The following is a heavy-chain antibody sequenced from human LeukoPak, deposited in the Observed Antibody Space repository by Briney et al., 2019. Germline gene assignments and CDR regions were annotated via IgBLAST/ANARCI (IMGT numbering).Heavy chain of an antibody. CDR1: GFTFDDYA. CDR2: ISWNSGSI. D-gene: IGHD1-26*01. Sequence: PGGSLRLSCAASGFTFDDYAMHWVRQAPGKGLEWVSGISWNSGSIGYADSVKGRFTISRDNAKNSLYLQMNSLRAEDTALYYCAKGSRWELLPDYWGQGTLVTVSS. CDR3: AKGSRWELLPDY. J-gene: IGHJ4*02. V-gene: IGHV3-9*01.